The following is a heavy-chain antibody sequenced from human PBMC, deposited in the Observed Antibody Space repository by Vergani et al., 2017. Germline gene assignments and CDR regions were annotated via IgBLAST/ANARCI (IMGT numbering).Heavy chain of an antibody. D-gene: IGHD3-3*01. J-gene: IGHJ4*02. CDR2: IWYDGSSK. CDR1: GFTFSSYG. CDR3: ARERRGVVTLDY. Sequence: QVQLVESGGGVVQPGRSLRLSCAASGFTFSSYGMHWVRQAPGKGLEWVAVIWYDGSSKYYADSVKGRFTISRDNSKNTLYLQMNSLRAEDTAVYYCARERRGVVTLDYWGQGTLVTVSS. V-gene: IGHV3-33*01.